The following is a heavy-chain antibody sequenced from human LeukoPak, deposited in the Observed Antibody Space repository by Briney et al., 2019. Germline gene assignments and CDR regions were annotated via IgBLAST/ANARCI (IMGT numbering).Heavy chain of an antibody. CDR1: GFTFSSYA. CDR2: ISGSGGSP. CDR3: AKGIAAAGNSQIFDY. J-gene: IGHJ4*02. Sequence: GGSLRLSCAASGFTFSSYAMSWVRQAPGKGLEWVSVISGSGGSPYYADSVKGRFTISRDNSKNTLYLQVNSLRAEDTAVYYCAKGIAAAGNSQIFDYWGQGTLVTVSS. D-gene: IGHD6-13*01. V-gene: IGHV3-23*01.